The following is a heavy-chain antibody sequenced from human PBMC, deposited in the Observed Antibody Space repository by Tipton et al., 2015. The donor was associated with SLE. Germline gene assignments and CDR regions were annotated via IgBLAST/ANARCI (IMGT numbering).Heavy chain of an antibody. CDR1: GGSISSYY. CDR2: IYYSGST. V-gene: IGHV4-59*01. Sequence: GLVKPSETLSLTCTVSGGSISSYYWSWIRQPPGKGLEWIGYIYYSGSTNYNPSLKSRVTISVDTSKNQFSLKLSSVTAADTAVYYCARHDYDDNGYYMHYFDYWGQGTLLTVSS. J-gene: IGHJ4*02. D-gene: IGHD3-22*01. CDR3: ARHDYDDNGYYMHYFDY.